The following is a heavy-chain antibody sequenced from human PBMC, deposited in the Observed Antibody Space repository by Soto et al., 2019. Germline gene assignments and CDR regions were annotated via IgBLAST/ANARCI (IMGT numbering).Heavy chain of an antibody. Sequence: ASVKVSCKASGYTFTSYGISWVRQAPGQGLEWMGWISAYNGNTNYAQKLQGRVTMTTDTSTSTAYMELRSLRSDDTAVYYCARDWIFGSGSYLQLYYYYGMDVWGQGTTVTVSS. D-gene: IGHD1-26*01. CDR2: ISAYNGNT. V-gene: IGHV1-18*01. J-gene: IGHJ6*02. CDR1: GYTFTSYG. CDR3: ARDWIFGSGSYLQLYYYYGMDV.